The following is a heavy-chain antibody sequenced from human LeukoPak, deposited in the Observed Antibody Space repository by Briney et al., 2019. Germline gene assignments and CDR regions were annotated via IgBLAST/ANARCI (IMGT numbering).Heavy chain of an antibody. CDR1: GGSISSYY. Sequence: SETLSLTCTVSGGSISSYYWSWLRQPSGKGLEWIGCIYTSGSTNYNPSLKSRVTMSVDTSKNQFSLKLSSVTAADTAVYYCASIVVVTAADPSDAFDIWGQGTMVTVSS. CDR2: IYTSGST. D-gene: IGHD2-21*02. V-gene: IGHV4-4*07. J-gene: IGHJ3*02. CDR3: ASIVVVTAADPSDAFDI.